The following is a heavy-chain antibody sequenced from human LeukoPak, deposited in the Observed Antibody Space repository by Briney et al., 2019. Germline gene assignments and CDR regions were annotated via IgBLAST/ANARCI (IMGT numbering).Heavy chain of an antibody. CDR3: ATYCSSTSCSLYYYYYGMDV. CDR2: IIPIFGTA. J-gene: IGHJ6*04. D-gene: IGHD2-2*01. CDR1: GGTFSSYA. V-gene: IGHV1-69*13. Sequence: SVKVSCKASGGTFSSYAISWVRQAPGQGLEWMGGIIPIFGTANYAQKFQGRVTITADESTSTAYMELGSLRSEDTAVYYCATYCSSTSCSLYYYYYGMDVWGKGTTVTVSS.